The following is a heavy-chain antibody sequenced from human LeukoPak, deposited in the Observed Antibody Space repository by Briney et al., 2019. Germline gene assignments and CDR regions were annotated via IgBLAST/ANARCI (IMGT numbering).Heavy chain of an antibody. CDR2: INTDGSST. CDR3: ARGTGYSSGWYHF. CDR1: GFTVSNNY. Sequence: GGSLRLSCAASGFTVSNNYMTWVRQAPGKGLVWVSRINTDGSSTSYADSVKGRFTISRDNAKNTLYLQMNSLRAEDTAVYYCARGTGYSSGWYHFWGQGTLVTVSS. D-gene: IGHD6-19*01. J-gene: IGHJ4*02. V-gene: IGHV3-74*01.